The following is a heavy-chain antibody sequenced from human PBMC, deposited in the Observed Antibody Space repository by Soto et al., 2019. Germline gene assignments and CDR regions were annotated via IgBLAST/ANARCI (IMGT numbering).Heavy chain of an antibody. CDR1: GFSLSTRGVA. CDR3: ANRIHGYAYYFDY. D-gene: IGHD5-12*01. V-gene: IGHV2-5*02. J-gene: IGHJ4*02. Sequence: QITLKESGPTLVKPTQTLTLTCTFSGFSLSTRGVAVGWIRQPPGKALEWLALIYWDEDKWYSPSMKSRLTITEDTSNNEVVLTMTNIDTVDTATYYCANRIHGYAYYFDYWGQGTLVTVSS. CDR2: IYWDEDK.